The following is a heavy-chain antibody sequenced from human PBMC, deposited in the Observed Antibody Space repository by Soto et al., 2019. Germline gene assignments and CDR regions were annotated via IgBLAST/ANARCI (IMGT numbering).Heavy chain of an antibody. CDR2: INPNSGGT. CDR3: AREGGYCSSTSCQTFYYYYGMDV. D-gene: IGHD2-2*01. V-gene: IGHV1-2*02. J-gene: IGHJ6*02. Sequence: ASVKVSCKASGYTFTGYYMHWVRQAPGQGLEWMGWINPNSGGTNHAQKFQGRVTMTRDTSISTAYMELSRLRSDDTAVYYCAREGGYCSSTSCQTFYYYYGMDVWGQGTTVTVSS. CDR1: GYTFTGYY.